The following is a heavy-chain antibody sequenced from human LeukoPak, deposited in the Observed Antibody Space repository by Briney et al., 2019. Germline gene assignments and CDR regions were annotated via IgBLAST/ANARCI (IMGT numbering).Heavy chain of an antibody. Sequence: AGGSLRLSCAASGFILSSYSMNWVRQAPGKGLEGVSTISDSGGRPYYADSVKGRFNISRDNSKNTLYLQMNSLRAEDTAVYYCAKNDFWSGYPSFDYWGHGTLVTVSS. V-gene: IGHV3-23*01. J-gene: IGHJ4*01. CDR1: GFILSSYS. CDR2: ISDSGGRP. CDR3: AKNDFWSGYPSFDY. D-gene: IGHD3-3*01.